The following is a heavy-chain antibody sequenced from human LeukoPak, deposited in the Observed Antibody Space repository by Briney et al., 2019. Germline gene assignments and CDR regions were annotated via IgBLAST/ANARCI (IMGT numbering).Heavy chain of an antibody. CDR1: GYSISSGYY. V-gene: IGHV4-38-2*02. Sequence: PSETLSLTCTVSGYSISSGYYWGWIRQPPGKGLEWIGSIYHSGSTYYNPSLKSRVTVSVDTSKNQFSLKLSSVTAADTAVYYCARAPSLWFGDYWGQGTLVTVSS. J-gene: IGHJ4*02. D-gene: IGHD3-10*01. CDR2: IYHSGST. CDR3: ARAPSLWFGDY.